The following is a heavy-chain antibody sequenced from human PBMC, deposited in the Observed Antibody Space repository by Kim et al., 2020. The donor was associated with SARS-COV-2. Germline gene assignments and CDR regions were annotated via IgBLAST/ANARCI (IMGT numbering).Heavy chain of an antibody. D-gene: IGHD2-21*02. CDR1: GYSFTSYW. J-gene: IGHJ6*02. Sequence: GESLKISCKGSGYSFTSYWIGWVRQMPGKGLEWMGIIYPGDSDTRYSPSFQGQVTISADKSISTAYLQWSSLKASDTAMYYCARSYCGGDCYSPPYYYYYGMDVWGQGTTVTVSS. CDR2: IYPGDSDT. V-gene: IGHV5-51*01. CDR3: ARSYCGGDCYSPPYYYYYGMDV.